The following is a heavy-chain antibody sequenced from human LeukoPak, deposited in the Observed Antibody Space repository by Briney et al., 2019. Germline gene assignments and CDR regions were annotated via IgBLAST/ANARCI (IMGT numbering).Heavy chain of an antibody. V-gene: IGHV3-7*01. J-gene: IGHJ1*01. CDR2: IKQDGSEK. D-gene: IGHD3-10*01. CDR3: APPIPQHGSGSYYNALGYLQH. Sequence: GGSLRLSCAASGFTFSSYWMSWVREAPGKGLEGVGNIKQDGSEKYYVDSVKGRFTISRDNAKNSLYLQMNSLRAEDTAVYYCAPPIPQHGSGSYYNALGYLQHWGQGPLVPVSS. CDR1: GFTFSSYW.